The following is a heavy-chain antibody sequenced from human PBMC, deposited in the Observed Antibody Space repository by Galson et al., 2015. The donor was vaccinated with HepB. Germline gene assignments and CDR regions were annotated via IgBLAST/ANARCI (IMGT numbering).Heavy chain of an antibody. CDR3: AKDGRYYDSSGYYYPSYYFDY. J-gene: IGHJ4*02. CDR1: GFTFSSYG. V-gene: IGHV3-30*18. D-gene: IGHD3-22*01. Sequence: SLRLSCAASGFTFSSYGMHWVRQAPGKGLEWVAVISYDGSNKYYADSVKGRFTISRDNSKNTLYLQMNSLRAEDTAVYYCAKDGRYYDSSGYYYPSYYFDYWGQGTLVTVSS. CDR2: ISYDGSNK.